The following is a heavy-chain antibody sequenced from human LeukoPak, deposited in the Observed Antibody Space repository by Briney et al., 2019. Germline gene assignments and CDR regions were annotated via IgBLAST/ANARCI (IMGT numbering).Heavy chain of an antibody. Sequence: GGSLRLSCAASGFTFSSYWMSWVRQAPGKGLEWVANMNLDGSEKYYVDSVKGRFTISRDNAKNSLYLQMHSLRAEDTAVYYCATPGDTAMGWGQGTLVTVSS. V-gene: IGHV3-7*01. CDR2: MNLDGSEK. J-gene: IGHJ4*02. CDR3: ATPGDTAMG. CDR1: GFTFSSYW. D-gene: IGHD5-18*01.